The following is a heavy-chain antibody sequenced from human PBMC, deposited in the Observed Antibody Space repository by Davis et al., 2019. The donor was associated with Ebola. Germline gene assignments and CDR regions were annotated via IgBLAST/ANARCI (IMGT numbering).Heavy chain of an antibody. J-gene: IGHJ4*02. CDR3: ARGDREFDYYFDY. CDR2: IIPILGIP. Sequence: SVQVSCKASRYTFTSYGISWVRQAPGQGLEWMGRIIPILGIPNYAQKFQGRVTITADKPTSTAYMELSRLRSDDTAVYYCARGDREFDYYFDYWGQGTLVTVSS. CDR1: RYTFTSYG. V-gene: IGHV1-69*04. D-gene: IGHD3-10*01.